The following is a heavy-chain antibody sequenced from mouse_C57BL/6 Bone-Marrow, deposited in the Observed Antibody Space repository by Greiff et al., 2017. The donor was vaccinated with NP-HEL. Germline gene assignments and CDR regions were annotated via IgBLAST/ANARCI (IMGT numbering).Heavy chain of an antibody. J-gene: IGHJ1*03. D-gene: IGHD5-5*01. V-gene: IGHV1-55*01. CDR1: GYTFTSYW. Sequence: QVQLQQPGAELVKPGASVKMSCKASGYTFTSYWITWVKQRPGRGLEWIGDIYPGSGGTKYNEKFKSKATLTVDTSSSTAYMQLSSLTSEDSAVYYCASSRIYLYWYFDDWGTGTTVTGSS. CDR2: IYPGSGGT. CDR3: ASSRIYLYWYFDD.